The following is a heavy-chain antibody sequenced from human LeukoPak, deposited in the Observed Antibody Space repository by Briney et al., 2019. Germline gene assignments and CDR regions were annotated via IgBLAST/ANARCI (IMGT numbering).Heavy chain of an antibody. D-gene: IGHD1-26*01. CDR3: AKGYIDIVGATAYYFDY. Sequence: PGRSLRLSCAASGFTFSSYGMHWVRQAPGKGLEWVAVISYDGSNKYYADSVKGRLTISRDNSKNTLYLQMNSLRAEDTAVYYCAKGYIDIVGATAYYFDYWGQGTLVTVSS. V-gene: IGHV3-30*18. CDR2: ISYDGSNK. J-gene: IGHJ4*02. CDR1: GFTFSSYG.